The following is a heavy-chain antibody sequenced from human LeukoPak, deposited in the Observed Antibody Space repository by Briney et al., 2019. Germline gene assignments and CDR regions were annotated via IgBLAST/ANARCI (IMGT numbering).Heavy chain of an antibody. CDR1: GFTVSSRY. J-gene: IGHJ4*02. CDR3: ARGALWIGELPAAWLY. V-gene: IGHV3-66*01. CDR2: IYSGGST. D-gene: IGHD3-10*01. Sequence: GGSQRLSCAASGFTVSSRYMSWVRQAPGKGLEWVSVIYSGGSTYYADSVKGRFTISRNNSKNTLYFQMNSLRAEDTAVYYCARGALWIGELPAAWLYWAEEPLVTVSS.